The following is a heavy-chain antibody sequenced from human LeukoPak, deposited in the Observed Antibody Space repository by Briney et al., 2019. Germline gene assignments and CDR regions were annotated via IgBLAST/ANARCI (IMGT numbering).Heavy chain of an antibody. CDR1: GFTFSSYA. Sequence: GGSLRLSCAASGFTFSSYAMHWVRQAPGKGLERVAVISYDGSNKYYADSVKGRFTISRDNSKNTLYLQMNSLRAEDTAVYYCARDRGGNSGGVFDYWGQGTLVTVSS. CDR2: ISYDGSNK. CDR3: ARDRGGNSGGVFDY. V-gene: IGHV3-30-3*01. J-gene: IGHJ4*02. D-gene: IGHD2-21*02.